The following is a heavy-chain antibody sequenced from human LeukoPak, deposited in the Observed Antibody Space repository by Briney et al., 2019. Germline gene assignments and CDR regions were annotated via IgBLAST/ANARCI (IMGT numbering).Heavy chain of an antibody. J-gene: IGHJ5*02. V-gene: IGHV3-23*01. CDR1: GFTFSSSA. CDR3: ARHDWFDP. CDR2: ISNNGGYT. Sequence: GGSLRLSCAASGFTFSSSAMSWVRQAPGKGLEWVSAISNNGGYTYYADSVQGRFTISRDNSKNTLFLQMNSLRAEDTAVYYCARHDWFDPWGRGTLVTVSS.